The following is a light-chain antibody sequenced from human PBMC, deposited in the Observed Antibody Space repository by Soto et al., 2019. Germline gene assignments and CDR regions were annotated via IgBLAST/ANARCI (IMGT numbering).Light chain of an antibody. J-gene: IGKJ4*01. Sequence: ERVMTQSPATLSVSPGERVTLSCRASRSMSNNLAGYQRKPGQAPRRLIYGASTRATGIPARFSGSGSGTEFPLTINSLPSEDFAIYCCQPHNNWHVLTFRGGTRVEIK. V-gene: IGKV3-15*01. CDR2: GAS. CDR1: RSMSNN. CDR3: QPHNNWHVLT.